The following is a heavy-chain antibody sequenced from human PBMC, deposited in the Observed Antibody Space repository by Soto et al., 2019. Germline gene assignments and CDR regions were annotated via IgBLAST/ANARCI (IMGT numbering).Heavy chain of an antibody. Sequence: GGSLRLSCAASGFTFSNAWMNWVRQAPGKGLEWVGRTKSKTDGGTTDYAAPVKGRFTISRDDSKNTLYLQMNSLKTEDTAVYYCTRSYYDILTGYYPGYFDYWGQGTLVTVSS. J-gene: IGHJ4*02. CDR3: TRSYYDILTGYYPGYFDY. D-gene: IGHD3-9*01. CDR1: GFTFSNAW. CDR2: TKSKTDGGTT. V-gene: IGHV3-15*07.